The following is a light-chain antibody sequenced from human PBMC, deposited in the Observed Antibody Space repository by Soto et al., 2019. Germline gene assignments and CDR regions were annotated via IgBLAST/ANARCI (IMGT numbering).Light chain of an antibody. CDR2: EVS. CDR1: SSDVGGYNY. Sequence: QSALTQPASVSGSPGQSITISCTGTSSDVGGYNYVFWYQQHPGKAPKLMIYEVSNRPSGVSNRFSGSKSGNTASLTISGFQAEDEADYYCSSYTSSSFVVFGGGTKLTVL. V-gene: IGLV2-14*01. CDR3: SSYTSSSFVV. J-gene: IGLJ2*01.